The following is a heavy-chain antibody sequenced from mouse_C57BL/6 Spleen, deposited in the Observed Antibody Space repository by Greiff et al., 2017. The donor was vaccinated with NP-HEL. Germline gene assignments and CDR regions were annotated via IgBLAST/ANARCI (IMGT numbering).Heavy chain of an antibody. CDR3: ARDYSWFAY. J-gene: IGHJ3*01. D-gene: IGHD1-1*02. Sequence: EVQLVESGGGLVQPGGSLSLSCAASGFTFTDYYMSWVRQPPGKALEWLGFIRNKANGYTTEYSASVKGRFTISRDNSQSILYLQMNALRAEDSATYYCARDYSWFAYWGQGTLVTVSA. CDR1: GFTFTDYY. CDR2: IRNKANGYTT. V-gene: IGHV7-3*01.